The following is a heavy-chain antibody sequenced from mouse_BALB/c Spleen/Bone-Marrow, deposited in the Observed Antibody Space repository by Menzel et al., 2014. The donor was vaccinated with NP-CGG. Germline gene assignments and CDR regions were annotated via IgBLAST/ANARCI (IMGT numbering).Heavy chain of an antibody. CDR3: ARERDYDYAYAMDY. Sequence: EVKLMESGAELVKPGASVKLSCTASGFNIKDTYMHWVKQRPEQGLEWIGRIDPANGNTKYDPKFQGKATITADTSSNTAYLQLSSLTSEDTAVYYCARERDYDYAYAMDYWVKEPQSPSPQ. V-gene: IGHV14-3*02. CDR1: GFNIKDTY. CDR2: IDPANGNT. J-gene: IGHJ4*01. D-gene: IGHD2-4*01.